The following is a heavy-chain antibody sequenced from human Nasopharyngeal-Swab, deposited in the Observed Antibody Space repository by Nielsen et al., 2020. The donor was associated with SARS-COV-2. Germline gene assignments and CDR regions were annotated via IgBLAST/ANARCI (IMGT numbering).Heavy chain of an antibody. V-gene: IGHV3-20*04. CDR1: GFTFDDYG. Sequence: GESLKISCAASGFTFDDYGMSWVRQAPGKGLEWVSGINWNGGSTGYADSVKGRFTISRDNAKNSLYLQMNSLRDEDTAVYYCARFGSRGMDVWGQGTTVTVSS. CDR3: ARFGSRGMDV. J-gene: IGHJ6*02. D-gene: IGHD3-10*01. CDR2: INWNGGST.